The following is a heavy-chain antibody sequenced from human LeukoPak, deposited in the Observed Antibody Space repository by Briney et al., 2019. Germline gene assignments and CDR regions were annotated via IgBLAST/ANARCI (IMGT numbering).Heavy chain of an antibody. D-gene: IGHD5-24*01. J-gene: IGHJ3*02. V-gene: IGHV4-39*01. Sequence: SETLSLTCTVSGGSISSNYYYWGWIRQPPGKGLEWIGTFYYIGSTYYNPSLKSRVTISVDTSKNQFSLTLSSVTAADTAVYYCARHEGGFRDGYKGAFDIWGQGTMVTVSS. CDR3: ARHEGGFRDGYKGAFDI. CDR1: GGSISSNYYY. CDR2: FYYIGST.